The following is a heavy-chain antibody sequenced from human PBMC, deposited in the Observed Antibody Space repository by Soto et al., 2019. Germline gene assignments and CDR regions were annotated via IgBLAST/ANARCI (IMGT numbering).Heavy chain of an antibody. CDR3: TSSLRGWQVGDWFDG. CDR2: LHYSAGT. J-gene: IGHJ5*02. CDR1: GGSISSRTYY. Sequence: PSETLSLTCTVSGGSISSRTYYWAWIRQPPGKGLEWVGSLHYSAGTYYNPSLKSRVTISVDTSKNHFSLNLNSVTAADTAVYYCTSSLRGWQVGDWFDGWGQGTLVTVSS. V-gene: IGHV4-39*02. D-gene: IGHD6-19*01.